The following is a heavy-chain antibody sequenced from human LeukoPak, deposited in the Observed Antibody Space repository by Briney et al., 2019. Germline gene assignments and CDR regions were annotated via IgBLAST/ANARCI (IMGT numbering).Heavy chain of an antibody. CDR1: GYTFTSYD. V-gene: IGHV1-8*01. D-gene: IGHD6-13*01. Sequence: ASVKVSCKASGYTFTSYDINWVRQATGQGLEWMGWMNPISGNTGYAQKFQGRVTMTRNTSISTAYMELSSLRSEDTAVYYCARGLSIVAAGTHRDASDIWGQGTMVTVSS. J-gene: IGHJ3*02. CDR2: MNPISGNT. CDR3: ARGLSIVAAGTHRDASDI.